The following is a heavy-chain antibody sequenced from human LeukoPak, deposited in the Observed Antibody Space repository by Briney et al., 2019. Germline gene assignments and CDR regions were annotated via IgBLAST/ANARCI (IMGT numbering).Heavy chain of an antibody. CDR2: IYYSGST. J-gene: IGHJ4*02. V-gene: IGHV4-39*01. CDR3: ARKSSGWYYFDY. Sequence: PSETLSLTCTVSGGSISSSSYYWGWIRQPPGKGLEWIGGIYYSGSTYYNPSLKSRVTISVDTSKNQFSLKLSSVTAADTAEYYCARKSSGWYYFDYWGQGTLVTVSS. D-gene: IGHD6-19*01. CDR1: GGSISSSSYY.